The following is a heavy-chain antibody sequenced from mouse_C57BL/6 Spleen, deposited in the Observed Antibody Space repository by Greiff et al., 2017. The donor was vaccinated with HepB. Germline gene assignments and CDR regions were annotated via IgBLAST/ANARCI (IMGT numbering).Heavy chain of an antibody. CDR2: ISSGSSTI. D-gene: IGHD2-4*01. J-gene: IGHJ1*03. Sequence: EVMLVESGGGLVKPGGSLKLSCAASGFTFSDYGMHWVRQAPEKGLEWVAYISSGSSTIYYADTVKGRFTISRDNAKNTLFLQMTSLRSEDTAMYYCARGIYYDYDWYFDVWGTGTTVTVSS. V-gene: IGHV5-17*01. CDR1: GFTFSDYG. CDR3: ARGIYYDYDWYFDV.